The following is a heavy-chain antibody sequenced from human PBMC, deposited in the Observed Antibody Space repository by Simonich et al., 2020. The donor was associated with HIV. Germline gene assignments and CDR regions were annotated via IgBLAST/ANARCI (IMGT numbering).Heavy chain of an antibody. D-gene: IGHD3-3*01. V-gene: IGHV4-34*01. CDR2: INHSGIT. CDR3: ARRDRELILYFDY. CDR1: GGSFSGYY. J-gene: IGHJ4*02. Sequence: QVQLQQWGAGLLKPSETLSLTCAVYGGSFSGYYWSWIRQPPGKGLELIWEINHSGITNYKSSLNSRATISVDKSKNQFSLKLSSVTAADTAIYYCARRDRELILYFDYWGQGNLVTVSS.